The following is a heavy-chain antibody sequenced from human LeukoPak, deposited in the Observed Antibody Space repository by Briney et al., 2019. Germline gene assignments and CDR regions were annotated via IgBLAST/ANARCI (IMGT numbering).Heavy chain of an antibody. CDR2: ISSSSRTI. J-gene: IGHJ4*02. Sequence: GGSLRLSCAASGFTFSSYSMNWVRQAPGKGLEWVSCISSSSRTIYYADSVKGRFTISRDNAKNSLYLQMNSLRAEDTAVYYCARDLGYYDSSGPFDYWGQGTLVTVSS. CDR3: ARDLGYYDSSGPFDY. CDR1: GFTFSSYS. D-gene: IGHD3-22*01. V-gene: IGHV3-48*01.